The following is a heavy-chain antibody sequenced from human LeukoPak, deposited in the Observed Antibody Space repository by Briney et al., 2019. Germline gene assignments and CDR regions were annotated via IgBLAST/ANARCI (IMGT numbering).Heavy chain of an antibody. CDR3: ARGSAEDLYCSGGSCSTPTDAFDI. V-gene: IGHV1-69*04. D-gene: IGHD2-15*01. CDR2: IIPIFGIV. CDR1: GGTFSSYG. Sequence: ASVKVSCKASGGTFSSYGISWVRQAPGQGLEWVGKIIPIFGIVNYAQKFQGRVTITADKSTSTAYMELSSLRSEDTAVYYCARGSAEDLYCSGGSCSTPTDAFDIWGQGTMVTVSS. J-gene: IGHJ3*02.